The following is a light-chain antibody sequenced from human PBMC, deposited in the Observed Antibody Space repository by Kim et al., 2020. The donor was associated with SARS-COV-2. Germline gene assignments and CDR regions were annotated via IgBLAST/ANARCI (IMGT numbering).Light chain of an antibody. Sequence: SITISCAGTCSNVGGYNDVCCYQQHPGKAPKLMIYDVSKRPSVVSSLFSGSNSGYTASLTISLLQAEDEADYYCSSYTSSSTFDVFGAGTKVTVL. CDR1: CSNVGGYND. J-gene: IGLJ1*01. CDR3: SSYTSSSTFDV. CDR2: DVS. V-gene: IGLV2-14*03.